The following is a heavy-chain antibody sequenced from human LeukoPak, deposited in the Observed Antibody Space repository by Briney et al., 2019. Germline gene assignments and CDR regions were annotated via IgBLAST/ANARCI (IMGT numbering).Heavy chain of an antibody. CDR3: AGGGGYYGDYFDF. CDR1: GGSFSGYY. Sequence: SETLSLTCAVYGGSFSGYYWSWLRQPPGKGLEWIGEINDSESTNYNPSLKSRVTISVDTSKNQFSLRLSSVTAADTAVYYCAGGGGYYGDYFDFWGQGTLVTVSS. J-gene: IGHJ4*02. V-gene: IGHV4-34*01. D-gene: IGHD4-17*01. CDR2: INDSEST.